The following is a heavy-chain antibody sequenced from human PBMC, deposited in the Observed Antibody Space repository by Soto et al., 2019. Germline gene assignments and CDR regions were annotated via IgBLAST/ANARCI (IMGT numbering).Heavy chain of an antibody. CDR3: ATVAGGGGGDCYSIHLLP. CDR2: FDPENGET. Sequence: ASVKVSCKVSGYTLSGLSMHWVRRAPGKGLEWMGGFDPENGETVYAQKFQGRVTMTQDTSTDTGYMELSSLTSEDTASYYCATVAGGGGGDCYSIHLLPWGKGTLVTVSS. V-gene: IGHV1-24*01. D-gene: IGHD2-21*02. J-gene: IGHJ1*01. CDR1: GYTLSGLS.